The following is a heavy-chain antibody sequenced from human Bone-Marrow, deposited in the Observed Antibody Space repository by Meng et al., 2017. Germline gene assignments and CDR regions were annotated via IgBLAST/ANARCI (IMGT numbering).Heavy chain of an antibody. CDR2: ISYDGSNK. CDR1: GFTFSSYA. V-gene: IGHV3-30*01. CDR3: AREMYDSSGYYRYYGMHV. Sequence: GESLKISCAASGFTFSSYAMHWVRQAPGKGLEWVAVISYDGSNKYYADSVKGRFTISRDNSKNTLYLQMNSLRAEDTAVYYCAREMYDSSGYYRYYGMHVWGQGNTVTGYS. J-gene: IGHJ6*02. D-gene: IGHD3-22*01.